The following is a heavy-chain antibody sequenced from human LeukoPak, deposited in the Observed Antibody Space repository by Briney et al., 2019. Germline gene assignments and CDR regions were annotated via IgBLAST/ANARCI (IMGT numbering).Heavy chain of an antibody. D-gene: IGHD3-16*02. Sequence: GGSLRLSCAASGFTFSSSAMSWVRQAPGKGLEWVSAISGSGTNTYYADSVKGRFTISRDNSKNTLYLQMNSLRAEDTAVYYCAKDRIMITFGGVIGDAFDIWGQGTMVTVSS. V-gene: IGHV3-23*01. J-gene: IGHJ3*02. CDR2: ISGSGTNT. CDR3: AKDRIMITFGGVIGDAFDI. CDR1: GFTFSSSA.